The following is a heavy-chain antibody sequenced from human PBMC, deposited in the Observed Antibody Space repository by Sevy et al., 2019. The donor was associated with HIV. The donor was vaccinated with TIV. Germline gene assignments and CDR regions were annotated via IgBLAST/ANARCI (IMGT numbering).Heavy chain of an antibody. V-gene: IGHV4-59*08. CDR2: IYYNGHI. Sequence: SETLSLTCTVSGGSITSLYWNWIRQPPGKGLEWVANIYYNGHINYNPPLKSRVTLSLDTSKNQFSLRRSSVTAADTAMYYCAGGNAWGRGYSWGQGTLVTVSS. J-gene: IGHJ4*02. D-gene: IGHD1-26*01. CDR1: GGSITSLY. CDR3: AGGNAWGRGYS.